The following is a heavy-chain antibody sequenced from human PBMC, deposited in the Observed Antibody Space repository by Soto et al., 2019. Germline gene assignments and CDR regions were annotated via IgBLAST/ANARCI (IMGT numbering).Heavy chain of an antibody. CDR2: ISAYNGNT. Sequence: QVQLVQSGAEVKKPGASVKVSCKASGYTFTSYGISWVRQAPGQGLEWMGWISAYNGNTNYAQKLQGRVTMTTDTXTXXAYMEPRSLRSDDTAVYYCARGFDYGGNSWYAFDIWGQGTMVTVSS. CDR3: ARGFDYGGNSWYAFDI. CDR1: GYTFTSYG. D-gene: IGHD4-17*01. V-gene: IGHV1-18*01. J-gene: IGHJ3*02.